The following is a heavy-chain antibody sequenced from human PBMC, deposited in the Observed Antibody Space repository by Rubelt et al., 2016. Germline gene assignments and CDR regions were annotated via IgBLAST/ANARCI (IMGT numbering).Heavy chain of an antibody. V-gene: IGHV3-33*08. CDR2: IWYDGSNS. CDR3: ARDKGATHLDY. CDR1: GFSFNTYY. D-gene: IGHD1-26*01. Sequence: VQLVESGGGLVKPGGSLRLSCAASGFSFNTYYMNWVRQAPGRGLEWVAVIWYDGSNSYYADSVKGRFIISRDNSKNTLYLQMNSLRAEDTAVYYCARDKGATHLDYWGLGTLVIVSS. J-gene: IGHJ4*02.